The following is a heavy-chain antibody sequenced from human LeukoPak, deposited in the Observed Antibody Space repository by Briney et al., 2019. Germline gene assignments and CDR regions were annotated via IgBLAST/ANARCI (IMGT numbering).Heavy chain of an antibody. CDR3: AREPYDYVWGSSIDY. CDR2: IKQDGCEK. V-gene: IGHV3-7*01. J-gene: IGHJ4*02. Sequence: GGSLRLSCAASGFTFSSYWMSWVRQAPGKGLEWVANIKQDGCEKYYVDSVKGRFTSSRDNAKNSLYLQMNSLRAEDTAVYYCAREPYDYVWGSSIDYWGQGTLVTVSS. CDR1: GFTFSSYW. D-gene: IGHD3-16*01.